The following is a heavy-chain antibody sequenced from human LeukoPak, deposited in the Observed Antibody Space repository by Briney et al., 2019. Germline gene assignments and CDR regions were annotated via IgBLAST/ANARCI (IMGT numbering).Heavy chain of an antibody. CDR3: ASNPITYYYDSSGYYSGAFDI. V-gene: IGHV1-69*05. Sequence: ASVKVSCKASGGTFSSYAISWVRQAPGQGPEWMGGIIPIFGTANYAQKFQGRVTITTDESTSTAYMELSSLRSEDTAVYYCASNPITYYYDSSGYYSGAFDIWGQGTMVTVSS. CDR1: GGTFSSYA. D-gene: IGHD3-22*01. J-gene: IGHJ3*02. CDR2: IIPIFGTA.